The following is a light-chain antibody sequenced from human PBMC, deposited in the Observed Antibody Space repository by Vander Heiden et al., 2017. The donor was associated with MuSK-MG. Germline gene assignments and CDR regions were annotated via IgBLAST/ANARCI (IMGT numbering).Light chain of an antibody. CDR2: GAS. CDR3: QQYNNGPPLT. CDR1: QSVSTN. Sequence: EIVMTQSPATLSVSPGERAALSCRASQSVSTNVAWYQQKPGQPPRLLIYGASTRASDIPARFSGTGYGTEFTLTISSRQSEDIAVYYCQQYNNGPPLTFGGWTKVDIK. V-gene: IGKV3-15*01. J-gene: IGKJ4*01.